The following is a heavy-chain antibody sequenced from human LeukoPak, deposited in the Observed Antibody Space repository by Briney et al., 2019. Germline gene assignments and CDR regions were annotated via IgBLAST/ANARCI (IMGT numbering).Heavy chain of an antibody. Sequence: PGGSLRLSCVASGFAFETYTMNWVRQAPGKGLEWVSFISSTSSDINYADSVRDRFTISRDNAKNSLFRQMDSLRVEDTAVYYCAKGLFSGYDKYLDSWGQGTLVTVSS. CDR3: AKGLFSGYDKYLDS. CDR1: GFAFETYT. D-gene: IGHD5-12*01. J-gene: IGHJ4*02. CDR2: ISSTSSDI. V-gene: IGHV3-21*04.